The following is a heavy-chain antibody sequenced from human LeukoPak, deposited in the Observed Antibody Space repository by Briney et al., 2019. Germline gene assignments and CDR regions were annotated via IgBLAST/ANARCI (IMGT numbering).Heavy chain of an antibody. V-gene: IGHV3-48*01. CDR3: AREDDYGGNSAAFDI. J-gene: IGHJ3*02. CDR1: GFTFSSYS. Sequence: QSGGSLRLSCAASGFTFSSYSMNWVRQAPGKGLEWVPYISSSSTIYYADSVEGRFTISRDNAKNSLYLQMNSLRAEDTAVYYCAREDDYGGNSAAFDIWGQGTMVTVSS. D-gene: IGHD4-23*01. CDR2: ISSSSTI.